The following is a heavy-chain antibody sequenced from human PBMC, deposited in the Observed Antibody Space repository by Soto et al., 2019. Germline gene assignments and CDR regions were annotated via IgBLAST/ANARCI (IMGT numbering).Heavy chain of an antibody. J-gene: IGHJ4*02. CDR3: AKDLEGVRTTDSFDY. CDR2: ISGSGGST. CDR1: GFTFSSYA. Sequence: EVQLLESGGGLVQPGGSLSLSCAASGFTFSSYAMSWVRQAPGKGLEWVSAISGSGGSTYYADSVKGRFTISRDTSKNTLYLQMNSLRAEDTAVYYCAKDLEGVRTTDSFDYWGQGTLVTVSS. V-gene: IGHV3-23*01. D-gene: IGHD2-8*01.